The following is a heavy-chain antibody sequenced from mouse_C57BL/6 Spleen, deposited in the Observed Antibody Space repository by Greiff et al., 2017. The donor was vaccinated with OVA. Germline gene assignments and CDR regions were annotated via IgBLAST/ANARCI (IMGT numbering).Heavy chain of an antibody. D-gene: IGHD2-3*01. CDR2: IYPSDGST. Sequence: QVQLQQSDAELVTPGASVKISCKVSGYTFTDHSIHWMKQRPEQGLEWIGYIYPSDGSTKYNEKFKGKATLTADKSSSTAYMQLNSLTSEDSAVCFCARWVWLLQYWYFDVWGAETTVTVSS. CDR3: ARWVWLLQYWYFDV. V-gene: IGHV1-78*01. CDR1: GYTFTDHS. J-gene: IGHJ1*01.